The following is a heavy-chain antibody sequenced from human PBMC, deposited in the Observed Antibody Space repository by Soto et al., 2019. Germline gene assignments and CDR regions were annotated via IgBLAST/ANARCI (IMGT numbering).Heavy chain of an antibody. V-gene: IGHV1-2*02. D-gene: IGHD1-26*01. J-gene: IGHJ4*02. CDR1: GYTFTDYY. CDR2: INPKSGGT. Sequence: ALVKVSCKASGYTFTDYYMHWVRQAPGQGLERMGWINPKSGGTMYPQKFQGRVTMTWDTSISTAYMALTRLRSDDTAVYYCARDLAKGGGSAGFDYWGQGTLVTVSS. CDR3: ARDLAKGGGSAGFDY.